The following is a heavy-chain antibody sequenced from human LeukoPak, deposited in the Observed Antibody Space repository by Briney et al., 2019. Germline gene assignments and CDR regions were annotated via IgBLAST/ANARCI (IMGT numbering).Heavy chain of an antibody. V-gene: IGHV1-69*13. D-gene: IGHD6-19*01. CDR2: IIPIFGTA. J-gene: IGHJ6*02. CDR3: ARDAALRGLAVAHGMDV. Sequence: ASVKVSCKASGYTFTSYDINWVRQATGQGLEWMGGIIPIFGTANYARKFQGRVTITADESTSTAYMELSSLRSEDTAVYYCARDAALRGLAVAHGMDVWGQGTTVTVSS. CDR1: GYTFTSYD.